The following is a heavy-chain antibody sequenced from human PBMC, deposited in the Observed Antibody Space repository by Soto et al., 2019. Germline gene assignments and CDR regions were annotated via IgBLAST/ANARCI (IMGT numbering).Heavy chain of an antibody. J-gene: IGHJ4*02. V-gene: IGHV3-21*01. CDR2: INSSSSYI. Sequence: GGSLRLSCAASGFTFSSYSMNWVRQAPGKGLEWVSSINSSSSYIYYADSVKGRFTISRDNAKNSLYLQMNSLRAEYTAVYYCVRDPRRGIRYFDDPDYWGQETLVTVSS. CDR3: VRDPRRGIRYFDDPDY. D-gene: IGHD3-9*01. CDR1: GFTFSSYS.